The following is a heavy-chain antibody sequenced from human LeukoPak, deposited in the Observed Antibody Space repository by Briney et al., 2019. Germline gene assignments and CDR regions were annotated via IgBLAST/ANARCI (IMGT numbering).Heavy chain of an antibody. V-gene: IGHV4-38-2*02. J-gene: IGHJ4*02. D-gene: IGHD4-17*01. CDR3: ARVSPVTTSGCLGY. Sequence: SETLSLTCTVSGYSITSGYYWGWIRQPPGKGLEWIGNIFYSGSTSYNPSLKSRVTISVNTSKNQFSLKLSSVTAADTAVYYCARVSPVTTSGCLGYWGQGILVTVSS. CDR2: IFYSGST. CDR1: GYSITSGYY.